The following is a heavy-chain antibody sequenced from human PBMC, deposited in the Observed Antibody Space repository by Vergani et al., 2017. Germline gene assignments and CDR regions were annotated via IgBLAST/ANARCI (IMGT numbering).Heavy chain of an antibody. CDR1: GFTFDDYA. Sequence: EVQLVESGGGLVQPGRSLRLSCAASGFTFDDYAMHWVRQAPGKGLEWVSGISWNSGSIGYADSVKGRFTISRDNAKNSLYLQMNSLRAEDTALYYCAKDTRSGTATEPDAFDIWGQGTMVTVSS. CDR3: AKDTRSGTATEPDAFDI. CDR2: ISWNSGSI. V-gene: IGHV3-9*01. D-gene: IGHD1-7*01. J-gene: IGHJ3*02.